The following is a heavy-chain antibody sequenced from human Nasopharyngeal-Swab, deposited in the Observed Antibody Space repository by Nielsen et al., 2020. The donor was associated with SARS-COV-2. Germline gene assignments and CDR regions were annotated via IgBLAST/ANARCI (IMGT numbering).Heavy chain of an antibody. D-gene: IGHD3-10*01. V-gene: IGHV3-7*01. CDR3: ARDLSTMVRGVIVNWFDS. CDR2: IKEDGSEK. J-gene: IGHJ5*01. CDR1: GFTFSRYW. Sequence: GESLKISCAASGFTFSRYWMSWVRQAPGKGPEWVANIKEDGSEKYYVDSVKGRFTISRDNTKNSLDLQMNSLRAGDTAFYYCARDLSTMVRGVIVNWFDSWGQGTLVTVSS.